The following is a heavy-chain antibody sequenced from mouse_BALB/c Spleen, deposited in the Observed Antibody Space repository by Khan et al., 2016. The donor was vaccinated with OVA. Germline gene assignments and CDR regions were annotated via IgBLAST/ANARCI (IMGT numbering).Heavy chain of an antibody. CDR1: GYSFTSYY. D-gene: IGHD2-13*01. V-gene: IGHV1S135*01. CDR3: TRHGDVAWFTY. CDR2: IDPFSGNT. J-gene: IGHJ3*01. Sequence: EVQLQQSGPELMKPGASVKISCRTSGYSFTSYYIHWMMQSHGKSLEWIGNIDPFSGNTTYNQKFKGKATLTVDKSSSTAYLHLSNLKSEDSAVYYCTRHGDVAWFTYWGQGTIVTVSA.